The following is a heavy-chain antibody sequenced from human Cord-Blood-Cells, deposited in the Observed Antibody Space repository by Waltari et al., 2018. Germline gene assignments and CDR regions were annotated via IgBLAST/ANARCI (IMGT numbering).Heavy chain of an antibody. Sequence: VQLQESGTGLVKPSETLSLTCAVSGYYISSGYYWGWIRQPPGKGLEWIGSIYHGGSTYYNPSLKSRVPISVDTSKTHFSLKLSSVTAADTAVYYCAREAAADWGQGTLVTVSS. D-gene: IGHD6-13*01. CDR2: IYHGGST. J-gene: IGHJ4*02. CDR1: GYYISSGYY. V-gene: IGHV4-38-2*01. CDR3: AREAAAD.